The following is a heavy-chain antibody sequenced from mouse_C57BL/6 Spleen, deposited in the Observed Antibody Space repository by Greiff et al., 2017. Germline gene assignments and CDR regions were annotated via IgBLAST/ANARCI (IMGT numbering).Heavy chain of an antibody. D-gene: IGHD2-13*01. CDR3: ARDYMDY. J-gene: IGHJ4*01. Sequence: QVQLQQSGAELVKPGASVKLSCTASGYTFTSYWMHWVKQRPGQGLEWIGMIHPNSGSTNYNEKFKSKATLTVDKSSSTAYLQLSSLTSEGSAVYYCARDYMDYWGQGTSVTVSS. CDR2: IHPNSGST. V-gene: IGHV1-64*01. CDR1: GYTFTSYW.